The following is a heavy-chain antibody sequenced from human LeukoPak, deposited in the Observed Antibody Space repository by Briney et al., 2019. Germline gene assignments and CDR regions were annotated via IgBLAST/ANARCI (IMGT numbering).Heavy chain of an antibody. CDR3: ARQKMPSSSRPFDI. V-gene: IGHV4-39*01. Sequence: SETLSLTCTVSGGSISSSSYYWGWIRQPPGKVLEWIGSIYYSGSTYYNPSLKSRVTISVDTSKNQFSLKLSSVTAADTAVYYCARQKMPSSSRPFDIWGQGTMVTVSS. D-gene: IGHD6-13*01. CDR1: GGSISSSSYY. J-gene: IGHJ3*02. CDR2: IYYSGST.